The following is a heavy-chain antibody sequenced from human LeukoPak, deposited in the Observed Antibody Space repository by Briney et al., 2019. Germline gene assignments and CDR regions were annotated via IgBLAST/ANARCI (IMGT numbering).Heavy chain of an antibody. CDR3: AKGQVGATRKGWFDP. CDR1: GFTLSSYA. J-gene: IGHJ5*02. D-gene: IGHD1-26*01. Sequence: GGSLRLSCAASGFTLSSYAMSWVRQAPGKGLEWVSAISGSGGSTYYADSVKGQFTISRDNSKNTLYLQMNSLRAEDTAVYYCAKGQVGATRKGWFDPWGQGTLVTVSS. CDR2: ISGSGGST. V-gene: IGHV3-23*01.